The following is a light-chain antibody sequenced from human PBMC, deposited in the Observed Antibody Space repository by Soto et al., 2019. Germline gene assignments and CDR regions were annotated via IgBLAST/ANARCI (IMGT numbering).Light chain of an antibody. J-gene: IGKJ1*01. Sequence: EIVLTQSPGTLSLSPGDRATLSYTASQSGFSTYLAWFQLRPGQAPRLLIYAASIRATGIPDRFSGSGSGTDFTLTISRLEPEDFAVYYCHQYGNSPWTLGQGTKVEIK. CDR3: HQYGNSPWT. V-gene: IGKV3-20*01. CDR1: QSGFSTY. CDR2: AAS.